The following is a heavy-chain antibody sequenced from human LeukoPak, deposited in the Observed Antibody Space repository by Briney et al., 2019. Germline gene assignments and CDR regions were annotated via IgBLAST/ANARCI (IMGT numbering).Heavy chain of an antibody. CDR1: GYTFTSYD. CDR3: ARVPYDSSGYYLMGFDP. D-gene: IGHD3-22*01. Sequence: ASVKVSCKASGYTFTSYDINWVRQATGQGLEWLGWMNPNSGNTGYAQNFQGRVTMTRDTSIDTAYMELTSLRYEDTAVYYCARVPYDSSGYYLMGFDPWGQGTLVTVSS. V-gene: IGHV1-8*01. CDR2: MNPNSGNT. J-gene: IGHJ5*02.